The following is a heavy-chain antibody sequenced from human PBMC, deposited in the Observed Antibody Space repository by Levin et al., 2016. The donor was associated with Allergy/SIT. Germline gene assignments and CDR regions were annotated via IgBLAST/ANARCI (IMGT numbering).Heavy chain of an antibody. Sequence: ASVKVSCKASGYTFTMFGISWLRQAPGEGLEWMGWISPYNGNTNYAQNFQDRVSITTDTSTSTVYMELKRLRPDDTAVYYCARETFYESSGYYYPWGQGTLVTVSS. CDR1: GYTFTMFG. CDR3: ARETFYESSGYYYP. CDR2: ISPYNGNT. J-gene: IGHJ5*02. D-gene: IGHD3-22*01. V-gene: IGHV1-18*01.